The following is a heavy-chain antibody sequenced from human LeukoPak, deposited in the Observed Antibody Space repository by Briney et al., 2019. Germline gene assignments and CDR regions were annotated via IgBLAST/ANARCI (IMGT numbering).Heavy chain of an antibody. CDR2: ISRSSSYI. CDR1: GFTFSNYN. D-gene: IGHD6-19*01. J-gene: IGHJ5*02. CDR3: AKGPSGYSSGDNWFDP. Sequence: PGGSLRLSCAASGFTFSNYNMNWVRQAPGKGLEWVSSISRSSSYIYYADSVKGRFTVSRDNAKNSLYLQMNSLRAEDTAVFYCAKGPSGYSSGDNWFDPWGQGTLVTVSS. V-gene: IGHV3-21*01.